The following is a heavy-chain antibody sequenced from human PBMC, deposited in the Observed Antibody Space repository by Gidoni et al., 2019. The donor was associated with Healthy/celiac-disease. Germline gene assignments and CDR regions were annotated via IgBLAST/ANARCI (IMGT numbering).Heavy chain of an antibody. J-gene: IGHJ4*01. V-gene: IGHV3-33*01. CDR3: AREGQQLALDY. CDR2: IWYDGSNK. D-gene: IGHD6-13*01. Sequence: GKGREWVAVIWYDGSNKYYADSVKGRFTISRDNSKNTLYLQMNTLRAEDTAVYYCAREGQQLALDYWGHGTLVTVSS.